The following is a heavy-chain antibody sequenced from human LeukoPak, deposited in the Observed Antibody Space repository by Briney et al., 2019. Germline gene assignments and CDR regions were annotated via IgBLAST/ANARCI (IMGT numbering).Heavy chain of an antibody. CDR1: GGSIISTTYY. V-gene: IGHV4-39*07. CDR3: ARASGSSWYERRLHAYYYYMDV. D-gene: IGHD6-13*01. Sequence: PSETLSLTCTVSGGSIISTTYYWGWIRQPPGEGLEWIGSIDYSGSTYYNPSLKSRVTISVDTSKNRFSLNLSSVTAADTAVYSCARASGSSWYERRLHAYYYYMDVWGKGTTVTVSS. CDR2: IDYSGST. J-gene: IGHJ6*03.